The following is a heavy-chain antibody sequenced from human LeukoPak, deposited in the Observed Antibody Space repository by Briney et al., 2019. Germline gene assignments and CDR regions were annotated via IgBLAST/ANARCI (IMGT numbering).Heavy chain of an antibody. CDR2: IIPIFGTA. CDR3: ARDGRAYYYDSSGYYQRAFDI. Sequence: GASVEVSCKASGGTFSSYAISWVRQAPGQGLEWMGGIIPIFGTANYAQKFQGRVTITADESTSTAYMELSSLRSEDTAVYYCARDGRAYYYDSSGYYQRAFDIWGQGTMVTVSS. D-gene: IGHD3-22*01. J-gene: IGHJ3*02. V-gene: IGHV1-69*13. CDR1: GGTFSSYA.